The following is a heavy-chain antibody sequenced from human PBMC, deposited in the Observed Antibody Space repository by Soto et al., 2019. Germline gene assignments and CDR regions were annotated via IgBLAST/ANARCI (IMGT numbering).Heavy chain of an antibody. CDR1: GFTFSSYG. Sequence: QVQLVESGGGVVQPGRSLRLSCAASGFTFSSYGMHWVRQAPGKGLEWVAVISYDGSNKLYADSVKGRFTVSRDNSKKTLYLQMSSLRGEDTAVSYCGKGEVGTTVTTGQVDFWGQGTLVTVSS. D-gene: IGHD4-17*01. CDR2: ISYDGSNK. J-gene: IGHJ4*02. CDR3: GKGEVGTTVTTGQVDF. V-gene: IGHV3-30*18.